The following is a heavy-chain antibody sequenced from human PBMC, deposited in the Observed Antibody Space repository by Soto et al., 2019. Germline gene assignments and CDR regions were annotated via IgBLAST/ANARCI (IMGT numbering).Heavy chain of an antibody. J-gene: IGHJ5*02. CDR3: ARDNRYNWNDEGWFDP. Sequence: QVQLVQSGAEVKKPGASVKVSCKASGYSFSDYDINWVRQATGQGPEWMGWMNPNSGNTGYAQKFQGRVNMTRNISINTAYMELSSLGSEDTAVYYCARDNRYNWNDEGWFDPWGQGTLVTVSS. V-gene: IGHV1-8*01. CDR2: MNPNSGNT. D-gene: IGHD1-20*01. CDR1: GYSFSDYD.